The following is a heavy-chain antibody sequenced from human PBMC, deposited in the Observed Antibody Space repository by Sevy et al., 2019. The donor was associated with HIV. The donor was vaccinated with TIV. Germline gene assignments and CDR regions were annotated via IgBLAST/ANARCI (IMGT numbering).Heavy chain of an antibody. J-gene: IGHJ4*02. CDR3: AREGCTKPHDY. V-gene: IGHV3-23*01. CDR1: GFTFSKYS. D-gene: IGHD2-8*01. CDR2: LSFGGGEI. Sequence: GGSLRLSCAASGFTFSKYSMSWVRQPPGKGLEWVSTLSFGGGEINYADSVKGRFTISRDNSKSSVYLQMNNLRLEDTAVYYCAREGCTKPHDYWGQGTLVTVSS.